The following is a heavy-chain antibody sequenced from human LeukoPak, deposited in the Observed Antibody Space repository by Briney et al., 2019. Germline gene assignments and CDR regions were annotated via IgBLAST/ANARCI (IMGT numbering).Heavy chain of an antibody. V-gene: IGHV3-21*01. CDR3: ARDLSISHYCSGGSCYSNWFDP. Sequence: PGGSLRLSCAASGFTFSIYSMNWVRQAPGKGLEWVSSISGSSGYIYYADSLKGRFTISRDNAKNSLYLQMNSLRAEDTAVHYCARDLSISHYCSGGSCYSNWFDPWGQGTLVTVSS. CDR1: GFTFSIYS. D-gene: IGHD2-15*01. J-gene: IGHJ5*02. CDR2: ISGSSGYI.